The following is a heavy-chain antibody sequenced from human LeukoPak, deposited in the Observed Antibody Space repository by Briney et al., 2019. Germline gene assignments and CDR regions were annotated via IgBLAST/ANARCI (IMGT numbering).Heavy chain of an antibody. Sequence: SETLSLTCTASGGSISSYYWSWIRQPPGKGLEWIGYIYYSGNSNYNPSLKSRVTISVDTSKNQFSLKLSSVTAADTAVYYCARDSGSSWFDPWGQGTLVTVSS. CDR2: IYYSGNS. V-gene: IGHV4-59*01. D-gene: IGHD6-13*01. J-gene: IGHJ5*02. CDR1: GGSISSYY. CDR3: ARDSGSSWFDP.